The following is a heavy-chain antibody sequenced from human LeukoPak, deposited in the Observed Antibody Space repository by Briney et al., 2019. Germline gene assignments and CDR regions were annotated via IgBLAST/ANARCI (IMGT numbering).Heavy chain of an antibody. Sequence: GRSLRLSCAASGFTFDDYAMHWVRQAPGKGLEWVSGISWNSGSIGYADSVKGRFTISRDNAKNSLYLQMNSLRAEDTALYYCAKDDYWGQGTLVTVPS. CDR1: GFTFDDYA. CDR3: AKDDY. CDR2: ISWNSGSI. V-gene: IGHV3-9*01. J-gene: IGHJ4*02.